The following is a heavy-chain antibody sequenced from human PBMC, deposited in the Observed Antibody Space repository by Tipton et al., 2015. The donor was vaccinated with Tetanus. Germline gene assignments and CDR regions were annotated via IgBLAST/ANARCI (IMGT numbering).Heavy chain of an antibody. CDR2: ISSSSSYI. D-gene: IGHD6-13*01. J-gene: IGHJ4*02. CDR3: ARAGRSSSWYVVVFDY. CDR1: GFTFSSYS. V-gene: IGHV3-21*01. Sequence: GSLRLSCAASGFTFSSYSMNWVRQAPGKGLEWVSSISSSSSYIYYADSVKGRFTISRDNAKNSLYLQMNSLRAEDTAVYYCARAGRSSSWYVVVFDYWGQGTLVTVSS.